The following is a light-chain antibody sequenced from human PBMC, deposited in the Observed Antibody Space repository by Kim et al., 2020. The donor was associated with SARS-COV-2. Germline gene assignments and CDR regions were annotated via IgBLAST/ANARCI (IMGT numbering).Light chain of an antibody. J-gene: IGKJ2*03. CDR1: QTVLYNSNKKNY. CDR2: WAS. V-gene: IGKV4-1*01. Sequence: TATPNCKASQTVLYNSNKKNYLAWYQQKPGQVPKLLIYWASIRESGVSDRFSGSGSETDFTLTISSLQAEDVAVYYCQQYYSTPPSFGQGTKLEI. CDR3: QQYYSTPPS.